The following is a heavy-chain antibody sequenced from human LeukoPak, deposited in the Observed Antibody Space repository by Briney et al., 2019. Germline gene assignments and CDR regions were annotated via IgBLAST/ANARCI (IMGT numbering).Heavy chain of an antibody. D-gene: IGHD5-24*01. V-gene: IGHV3-74*01. Sequence: PGGSLRLSCAASGFTFSTYWMHWVRQTPGKGLVWVSSIRNDGTTTNYADSVKGRFTISRDNAKNTLYLQMNSLRAEDTAVYYCAKHGPKRWLRWRVDYWGQGTLVTVSS. CDR1: GFTFSTYW. CDR3: AKHGPKRWLRWRVDY. CDR2: IRNDGTTT. J-gene: IGHJ4*02.